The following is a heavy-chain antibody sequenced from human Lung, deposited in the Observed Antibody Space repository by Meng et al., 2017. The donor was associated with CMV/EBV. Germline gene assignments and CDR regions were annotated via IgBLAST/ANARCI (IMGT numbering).Heavy chain of an antibody. CDR3: VTENGYNYDN. V-gene: IGHV4-39*07. Sequence: HRPESGPGKGQPSETLSLTCSVSGGSISSSSYYWGWIRQSPGKGLEWIGSIYFSGNTYYNPSLKSRVTMSVGTAQNKFSLTLRSVTAADTAVYYCVTENGYNYDNWGQGALVTVSS. D-gene: IGHD5-24*01. CDR2: IYFSGNT. CDR1: GGSISSSSYY. J-gene: IGHJ4*02.